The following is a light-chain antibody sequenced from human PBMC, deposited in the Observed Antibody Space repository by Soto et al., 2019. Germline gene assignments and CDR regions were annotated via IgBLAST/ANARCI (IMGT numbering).Light chain of an antibody. CDR1: LPVSST. CDR2: RVS. J-gene: IGKJ2*01. Sequence: EIVMTQSPATLSLSPGESATLSARASLPVSSTLAWYRQIPGQAPTLRIYRVSTRATDIPARFSGSGSGTEFTLPISSLQAEDFAVYYCQQYNNWPYTFGPATKLEIK. CDR3: QQYNNWPYT. V-gene: IGKV3-15*01.